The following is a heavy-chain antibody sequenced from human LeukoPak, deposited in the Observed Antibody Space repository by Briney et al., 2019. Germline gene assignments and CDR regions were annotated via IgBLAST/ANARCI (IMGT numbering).Heavy chain of an antibody. V-gene: IGHV4-4*07. J-gene: IGHJ6*03. D-gene: IGHD6-13*01. CDR2: IYTSGST. CDR3: ARDEYSSSWDYYYYYMDV. CDR1: GASISSYY. Sequence: SQTLSLTCTVAGASISSYYWSWVRQPAGEGLEWVGRIYTSGSTNYNPSLKSRVTISVDKSKNQFSLKLSSVTAADTAVYYCARDEYSSSWDYYYYYMDVWGKGTTVTVSS.